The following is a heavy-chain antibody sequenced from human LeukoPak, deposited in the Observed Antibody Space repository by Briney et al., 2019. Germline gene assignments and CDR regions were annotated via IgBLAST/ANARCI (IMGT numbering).Heavy chain of an antibody. CDR3: ARGRSVPIQLWLRVYYYMDV. D-gene: IGHD5-18*01. CDR1: GFTFSSYS. Sequence: PGGSLRLSCAASGFTFSSYSMNWVRQAPGKGREGVSYISRSSSTIYYADSVKGRFTISRDNAKNSLYLQMNSLRAEDTAVYYCARGRSVPIQLWLRVYYYMDVWGKGTTVTISS. CDR2: ISRSSSTI. J-gene: IGHJ6*03. V-gene: IGHV3-48*01.